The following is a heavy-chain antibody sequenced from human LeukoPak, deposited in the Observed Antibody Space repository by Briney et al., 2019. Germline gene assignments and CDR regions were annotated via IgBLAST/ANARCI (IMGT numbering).Heavy chain of an antibody. V-gene: IGHV1-2*02. CDR1: GYTFTGYY. Sequence: GASVKVSCKASGYTFTGYYMHWVRQAPGQGLEWMGWINPNSGGTNYAQKFQGRVTMTRDTSISTAYMELSRLRSDDTAVYYCARDHVGIVGAHYFDYWGQGTLVTVSS. CDR2: INPNSGGT. CDR3: ARDHVGIVGAHYFDY. D-gene: IGHD1-26*01. J-gene: IGHJ4*02.